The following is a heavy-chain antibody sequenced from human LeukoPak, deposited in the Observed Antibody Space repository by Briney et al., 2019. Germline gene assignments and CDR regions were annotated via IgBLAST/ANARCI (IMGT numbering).Heavy chain of an antibody. CDR2: IIGSGGST. CDR3: AKDDGPYYYYGMDV. D-gene: IGHD5-24*01. V-gene: IGHV3-23*01. J-gene: IGHJ6*02. Sequence: PGGSLRLSCAASGFTFSSYAMSWVRQAPGKGLEWVSAIIGSGGSTYYADSVKGRFTISRDNSKNTLYLQMNSLRAEDTAVYYCAKDDGPYYYYGMDVWGQGTTVTVSS. CDR1: GFTFSSYA.